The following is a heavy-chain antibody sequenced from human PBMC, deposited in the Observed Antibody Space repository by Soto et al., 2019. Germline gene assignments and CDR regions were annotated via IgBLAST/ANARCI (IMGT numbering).Heavy chain of an antibody. J-gene: IGHJ6*02. CDR1: GGSISSGGYD. V-gene: IGHV4-31*03. D-gene: IGHD3-22*01. CDR2: IDYSVST. CDR3: ARDYYYDSSGYYHSPGMDG. Sequence: SETLSLTCTVSGGSISSGGYDWSWIRQHPGKGLEWIGYIDYSVSTYYNPSLKSRVTISGDTSKNQFPLKLSSVTAAATAVYYCARDYYYDSSGYYHSPGMDGWGQGTSVTVS.